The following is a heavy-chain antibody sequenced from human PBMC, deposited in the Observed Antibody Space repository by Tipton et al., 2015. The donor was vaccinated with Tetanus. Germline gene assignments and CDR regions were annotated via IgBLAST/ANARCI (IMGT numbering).Heavy chain of an antibody. CDR1: GGSFSGYY. J-gene: IGHJ4*02. V-gene: IGHV4-34*01. CDR2: INHSGST. D-gene: IGHD2-8*01. CDR3: ARGRNGSDY. Sequence: TLSLTCAVYGGSFSGYYWSWIRQPPGKGLEWIGEINHSGSTNYNPSLKSRVTISVDTSKNQFSLKLSSVTAADTAVYYCARGRNGSDYWGQGTLVTVSS.